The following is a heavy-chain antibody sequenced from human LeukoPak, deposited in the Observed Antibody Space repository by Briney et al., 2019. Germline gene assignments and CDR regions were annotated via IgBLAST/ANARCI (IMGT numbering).Heavy chain of an antibody. CDR1: GYTFSSYG. Sequence: ASVKVSCKASGYTFSSYGIAWVRQAPGQGLEWMGWISTYNGNTNYAQKLQGRVTMTSDTSTSTAYMELRSPTSDDTAVYFCARDGYFDFWGQGTLVTVSS. CDR2: ISTYNGNT. J-gene: IGHJ4*02. V-gene: IGHV1-18*01. CDR3: ARDGYFDF.